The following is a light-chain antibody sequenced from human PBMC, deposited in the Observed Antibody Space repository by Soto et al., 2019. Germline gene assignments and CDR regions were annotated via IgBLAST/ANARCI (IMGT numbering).Light chain of an antibody. CDR1: QSISKW. Sequence: DIQMTQSPSTLSASVGDRVTITCRASQSISKWLAWYQQKPGKAPKVLIFDASILVSGVPSRFSGSGSGKEFTLTISSMQADDCATYYCQQYKDYLTWTCGQGTNVDIK. CDR3: QQYKDYLTWT. CDR2: DAS. J-gene: IGKJ1*01. V-gene: IGKV1-5*01.